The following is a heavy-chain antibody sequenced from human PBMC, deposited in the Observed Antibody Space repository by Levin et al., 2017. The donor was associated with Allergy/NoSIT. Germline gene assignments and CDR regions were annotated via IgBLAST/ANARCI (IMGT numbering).Heavy chain of an antibody. Sequence: AGGSLRLSCAASGFTISSNYMSWVRQAPGKGLEWVSVIYSGGSTYYADSVKGRFTISRDNSKNTLYLQMNSLRAEDTAVYYCARDQDSSSWPYGMDVWGQGTTVTVSS. CDR1: GFTISSNY. J-gene: IGHJ6*02. CDR2: IYSGGST. CDR3: ARDQDSSSWPYGMDV. V-gene: IGHV3-53*01. D-gene: IGHD6-13*01.